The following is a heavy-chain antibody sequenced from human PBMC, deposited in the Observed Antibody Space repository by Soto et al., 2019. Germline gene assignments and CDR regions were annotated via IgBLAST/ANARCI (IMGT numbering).Heavy chain of an antibody. J-gene: IGHJ4*02. CDR2: IYWDDDK. CDR3: AHIVVAGLGYYFDY. Sequence: ITLKESGPTLVKPTQTLTLTCTFSGFSLSSTRMAVGWIRQPPGKALEWLALIYWDDDKRYSPLLKSRLTITKDTSKNQVVLTMSNMDPVDTARYYCAHIVVAGLGYYFDYWGQGTLVTVSS. D-gene: IGHD6-19*01. CDR1: GFSLSSTRMA. V-gene: IGHV2-5*02.